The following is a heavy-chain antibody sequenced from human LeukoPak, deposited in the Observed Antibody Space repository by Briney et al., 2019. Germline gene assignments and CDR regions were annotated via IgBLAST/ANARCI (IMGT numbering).Heavy chain of an antibody. CDR2: IIPILGIA. J-gene: IGHJ4*02. CDR3: ASRYSGYGRSPANEFDY. D-gene: IGHD5-12*01. V-gene: IGHV1-69*02. CDR1: GGTFSSYT. Sequence: ASVKVSCKASGGTFSSYTISWVRQAPGQGLEWMGRIIPILGIANYAQKFQGRVTITADKSTSTAYMELSSLRSEDTAAYYCASRYSGYGRSPANEFDYWGQGTLVTVSS.